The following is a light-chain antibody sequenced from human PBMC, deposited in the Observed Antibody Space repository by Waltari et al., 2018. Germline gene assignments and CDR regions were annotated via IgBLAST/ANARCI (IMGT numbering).Light chain of an antibody. CDR3: CSYAGSSTNVV. V-gene: IGLV2-23*02. J-gene: IGLJ2*01. Sequence: QSALTQPASVSGSPGQSSTISCTGTSSDVGIYNLFSCYPQHPGKAPKLMIYEVSRRPSGFSNRFSGSKSGNTASLTISGLQAEDEADYYCCSYAGSSTNVVFGGGTKLTVL. CDR1: SSDVGIYNL. CDR2: EVS.